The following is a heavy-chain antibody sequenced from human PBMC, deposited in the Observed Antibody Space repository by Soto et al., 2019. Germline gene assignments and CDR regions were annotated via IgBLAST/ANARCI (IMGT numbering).Heavy chain of an antibody. J-gene: IGHJ4*02. D-gene: IGHD2-21*02. Sequence: QVQLVQSGAEVKKPGSSVKVSCKASGGTFSSSAISWVRQAPGQGLEWMGGIIPIYGTANYAQKFQGRVTITADESTSTAYMELSSLRSDDTAVYYCARWPYCGGDCLGYFDYWGQGTLVTVSS. CDR1: GGTFSSSA. CDR2: IIPIYGTA. CDR3: ARWPYCGGDCLGYFDY. V-gene: IGHV1-69*01.